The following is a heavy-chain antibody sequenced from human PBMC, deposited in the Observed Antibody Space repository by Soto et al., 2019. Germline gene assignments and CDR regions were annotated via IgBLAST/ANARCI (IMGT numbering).Heavy chain of an antibody. V-gene: IGHV1-18*01. CDR3: ARGLTYGDFDY. Sequence: QVQMVQSGAEVKKTGASVKVSCKTSGYTFTTFGINWVRQAPGQGLECMGCLTAYDGKRNFAQKFQDRLTMTVDLSTSTGYMELSGLRSDDTAVYFCARGLTYGDFDYWGRGTQVAVSS. CDR2: LTAYDGKR. J-gene: IGHJ4*02. CDR1: GYTFTTFG. D-gene: IGHD3-10*01.